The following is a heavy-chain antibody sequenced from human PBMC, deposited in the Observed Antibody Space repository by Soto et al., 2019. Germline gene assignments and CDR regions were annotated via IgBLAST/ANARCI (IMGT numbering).Heavy chain of an antibody. CDR2: IDEDGSEY. J-gene: IGHJ4*02. CDR3: ARTGDGHHDFLDY. CDR1: XXXFXSXW. V-gene: IGHV3-7*01. Sequence: EVHLEESGGGLVHPXGSLXLSCAASXXXFXSXWXXXVRXXXXKGLEWVANIDEDGSEYNDAESVRGRFTISRDNAKNTLYLQMNSLRAADTAVYYCARTGDGHHDFLDYWGQGILVSVSS. D-gene: IGHD1-1*01.